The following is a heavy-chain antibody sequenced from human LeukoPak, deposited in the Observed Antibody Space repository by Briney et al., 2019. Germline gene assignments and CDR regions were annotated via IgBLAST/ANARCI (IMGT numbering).Heavy chain of an antibody. CDR1: GGSISSYY. CDR2: IYYSGST. Sequence: SETLSLTCTVSGGSISSYYWSWIRQPPGKGLEWIGYIYYSGSTNYNPSLKSRVTISVDTSKNQFSLKLSSVTAADTAVYYCARDGKVGALDYWGQGTLVTVSS. CDR3: ARDGKVGALDY. J-gene: IGHJ4*02. V-gene: IGHV4-59*01. D-gene: IGHD1-26*01.